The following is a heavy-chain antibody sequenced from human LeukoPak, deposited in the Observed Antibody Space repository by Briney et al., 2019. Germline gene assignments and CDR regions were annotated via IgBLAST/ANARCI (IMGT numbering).Heavy chain of an antibody. V-gene: IGHV4-4*02. CDR3: ARNSGYSDLNY. D-gene: IGHD3-22*01. Sequence: PSETLSLTCTVSGDSINSLDLWSWVRQPPGKGLEWIGEMYLSGTTHSNPSAKSRVTISIDKSKNQFSLKLNSVTAADTAIYYCARNSGYSDLNYWGQGVLVTVSS. CDR1: GDSINSLDL. CDR2: MYLSGTT. J-gene: IGHJ4*02.